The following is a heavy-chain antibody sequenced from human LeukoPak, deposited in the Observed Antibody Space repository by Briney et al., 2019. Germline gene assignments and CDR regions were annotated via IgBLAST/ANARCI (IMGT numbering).Heavy chain of an antibody. V-gene: IGHV4-39*01. CDR3: ALMPGY. J-gene: IGHJ4*02. D-gene: IGHD2-2*01. CDR1: GGTIDTSRYY. Sequence: SETLSLTCSVSGGTIDTSRYYWGWIRQTPGKGLEWLANIYYRGDPFYNPSLKSRLTISMDTSKNQFSLRLTSVTAADTAVYYCALMPGYWGQGILVAVSS. CDR2: IYYRGDP.